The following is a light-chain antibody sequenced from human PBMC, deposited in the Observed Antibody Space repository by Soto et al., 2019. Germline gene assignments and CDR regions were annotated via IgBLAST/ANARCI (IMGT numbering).Light chain of an antibody. CDR2: GAS. CDR1: QRIGGNY. V-gene: IGKV3-20*01. J-gene: IGKJ4*01. CDR3: QPYFISVT. Sequence: IGVTPFPGAVSFYPRDRAPLSCRASQRIGGNYLAWCQQKPGQAPRLLIYGASNRATGIPERFSGSGSGTDFTLTISRLEPQDSAMDYCQPYFISVTFGGG.